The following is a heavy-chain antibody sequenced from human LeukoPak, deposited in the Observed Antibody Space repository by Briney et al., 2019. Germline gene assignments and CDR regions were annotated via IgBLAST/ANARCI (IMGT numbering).Heavy chain of an antibody. CDR1: GFTFSSYE. V-gene: IGHV3-48*03. D-gene: IGHD5-12*01. J-gene: IGHJ6*02. CDR2: ISSSGSTI. Sequence: GGSLRLSCAASGFTFSSYEMNWVRQAPGKGLEWVSYISSSGSTIYYADSVKGRFTISRDNAKNSLYLQMNSLRAEDTAVYYCARQTSGYSGYGYLASYYYGMEVWGQGTTVTVSS. CDR3: ARQTSGYSGYGYLASYYYGMEV.